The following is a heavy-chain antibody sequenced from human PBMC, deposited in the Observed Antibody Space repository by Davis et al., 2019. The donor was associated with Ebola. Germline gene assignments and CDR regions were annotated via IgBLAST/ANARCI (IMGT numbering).Heavy chain of an antibody. CDR3: ARGLTSEYCSSTSCYDRFDP. CDR1: GGTFSSYA. Sequence: SVKVSCKASGGTFSSYAISWVRQAPGQGLEWMGGIIPIFGTANYAQKFQGRVTITADESTSTACMELSSLRSEDTAVYYCARGLTSEYCSSTSCYDRFDPWGQGTLVTVSS. D-gene: IGHD2-2*01. V-gene: IGHV1-69*13. J-gene: IGHJ5*02. CDR2: IIPIFGTA.